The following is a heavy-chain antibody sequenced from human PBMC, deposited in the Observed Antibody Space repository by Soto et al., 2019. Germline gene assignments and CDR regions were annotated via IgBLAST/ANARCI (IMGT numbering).Heavy chain of an antibody. J-gene: IGHJ3*02. V-gene: IGHV1-69*12. Sequence: QVQLVQSGAEVKKPGSSVQVSCKASGGTFSSYAISWVRQAPGQGLEWMGGIIPLFGTANYAQKFQGRVTITADGSTSTAYMELSSLRSEETAVYYCARDTDPDRGQAFDIWGQGTIVTVSS. CDR2: IIPLFGTA. D-gene: IGHD2-15*01. CDR3: ARDTDPDRGQAFDI. CDR1: GGTFSSYA.